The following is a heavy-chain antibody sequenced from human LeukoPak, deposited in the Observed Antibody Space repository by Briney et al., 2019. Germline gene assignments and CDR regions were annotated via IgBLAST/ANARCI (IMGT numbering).Heavy chain of an antibody. Sequence: GGSLRLSCVASGFPSSSYWMTWVRQAPGKGLEWVANIKQDGSKKSYVDSVKGRFTISRDNAKDSLYLQMNSLRAEDTAIYYCTRVGYIDEGIDYWGQGTLVTVSS. V-gene: IGHV3-7*04. D-gene: IGHD5-24*01. CDR1: GFPSSSYW. J-gene: IGHJ4*02. CDR3: TRVGYIDEGIDY. CDR2: IKQDGSKK.